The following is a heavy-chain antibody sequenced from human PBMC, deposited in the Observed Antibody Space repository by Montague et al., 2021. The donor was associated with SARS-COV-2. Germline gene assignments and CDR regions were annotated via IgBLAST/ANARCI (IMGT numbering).Heavy chain of an antibody. Sequence: SETLSLTCTVSGASVSGSDWGWIRQSPGKGLEWIGYFYSVGSTDCNPSLKSRVTISRGTSKNQFSLKVRSVTAADTAVYYCARETMTGDAFDIWGQGTMVTVSS. CDR2: FYSVGST. J-gene: IGHJ3*02. CDR1: GASVSGSD. V-gene: IGHV4-59*02. CDR3: ARETMTGDAFDI. D-gene: IGHD1-14*01.